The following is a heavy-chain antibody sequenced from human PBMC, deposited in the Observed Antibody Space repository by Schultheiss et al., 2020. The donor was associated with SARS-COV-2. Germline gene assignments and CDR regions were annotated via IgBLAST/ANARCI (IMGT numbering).Heavy chain of an antibody. CDR1: GGSVSSGSYY. Sequence: SETLSLTCTVSGGSVSSGSYYWSWIRQPPGKGLEWIGEINHSGSTNYNPSLKSRVTISVDTSKNQFSLKLSSVTAADTAVYYCASLNYCSGGSCYDAFDIWGQGTMVTVSS. V-gene: IGHV4-39*07. J-gene: IGHJ3*02. CDR2: INHSGST. CDR3: ASLNYCSGGSCYDAFDI. D-gene: IGHD2-15*01.